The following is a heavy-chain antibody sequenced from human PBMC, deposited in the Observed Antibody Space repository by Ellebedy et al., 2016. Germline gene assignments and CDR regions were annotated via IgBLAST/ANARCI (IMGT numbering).Heavy chain of an antibody. CDR1: AYTFSNYA. J-gene: IGHJ6*02. V-gene: IGHV1-3*01. Sequence: ASVQVSCKASAYTFSNYALHWVRLAPGQRLEWMGWINAGNGNTQYSQKFQGRVTITRDTSASTAYMELSSLRSEDTAVYYCAREGCSSDVCNRGYYYGMDVWGQGTTVTVS. CDR2: INAGNGNT. D-gene: IGHD2-8*01. CDR3: AREGCSSDVCNRGYYYGMDV.